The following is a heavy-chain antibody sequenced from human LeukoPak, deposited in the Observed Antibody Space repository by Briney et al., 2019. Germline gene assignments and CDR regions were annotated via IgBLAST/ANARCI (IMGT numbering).Heavy chain of an antibody. Sequence: GGSLRLSCAASGFTFSSYAMSWVRQAPGKGLEWVSAISGSGGSTYYADSVKGRFTISRDNSKNTLYLQMNSLRAEDTAVYYCARAIWNGYVPPAFDIWGQGTTVTVSS. CDR1: GFTFSSYA. CDR2: ISGSGGST. D-gene: IGHD1-1*01. V-gene: IGHV3-23*01. J-gene: IGHJ3*02. CDR3: ARAIWNGYVPPAFDI.